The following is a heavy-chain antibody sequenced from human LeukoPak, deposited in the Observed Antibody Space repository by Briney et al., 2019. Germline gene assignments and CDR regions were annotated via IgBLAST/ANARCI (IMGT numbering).Heavy chain of an antibody. CDR3: AKGLVGSGWIYFDY. Sequence: GGSLTLSCAASGFTFSSYAMSWVRQAPGKGLEWVSAISGSGGNTYYADSVKARFTISRDNSKNTLYLQMNSLRAEDTAVYYCAKGLVGSGWIYFDYWGQGTLVTVSS. D-gene: IGHD6-19*01. CDR1: GFTFSSYA. J-gene: IGHJ4*02. CDR2: ISGSGGNT. V-gene: IGHV3-23*01.